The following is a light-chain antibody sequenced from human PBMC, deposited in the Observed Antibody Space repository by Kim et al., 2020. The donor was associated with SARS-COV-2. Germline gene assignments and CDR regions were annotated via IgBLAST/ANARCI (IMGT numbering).Light chain of an antibody. CDR1: ESVKRN. CDR3: QNYNNWPYT. J-gene: IGKJ2*01. CDR2: GAS. V-gene: IGKV3-15*01. Sequence: SVSPGERATRSCRASESVKRNLAWYQQKPGQAPRLLIYGASTRATGIPARFSGSGSETEFTLTISSLQSEDFAVYYCQNYNNWPYTFGQGTKLEI.